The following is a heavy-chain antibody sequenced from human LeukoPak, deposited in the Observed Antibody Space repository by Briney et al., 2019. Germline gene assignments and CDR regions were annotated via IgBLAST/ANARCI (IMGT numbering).Heavy chain of an antibody. CDR1: GYTFTIYA. CDR2: ISAYNRNT. D-gene: IGHD3-16*01. J-gene: IGHJ6*03. CDR3: ARKGDRDDYNYYMDV. V-gene: IGHV1-18*01. Sequence: GASVKVSCKASGYTFTIYAINWVRQAPGQGLEWMGWISAYNRNTNYAQKLQGRVTMTTDTSTSTAYMELRSLRSDDTAVYYCARKGDRDDYNYYMDVWGKGTTVTVSS.